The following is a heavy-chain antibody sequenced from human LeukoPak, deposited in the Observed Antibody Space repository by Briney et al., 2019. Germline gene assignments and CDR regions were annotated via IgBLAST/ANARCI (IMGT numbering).Heavy chain of an antibody. J-gene: IGHJ4*02. CDR3: ARASRAAAGRHYFDY. CDR1: GGSISSGGYY. Sequence: SETLSLTCTVSGGSISSGGYYWSWIRQHPGKGPEWIGYIYYSGSTYYNPSLKSRVTISVDTSKNQFSLKLSSVTAADTAVYYCARASRAAAGRHYFDYWGQGTLVTVSS. CDR2: IYYSGST. D-gene: IGHD6-13*01. V-gene: IGHV4-31*03.